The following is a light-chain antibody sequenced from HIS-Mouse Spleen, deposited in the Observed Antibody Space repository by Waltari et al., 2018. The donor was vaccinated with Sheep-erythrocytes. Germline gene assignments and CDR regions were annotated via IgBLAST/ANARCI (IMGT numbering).Light chain of an antibody. J-gene: IGLJ1*01. CDR3: CSYAGSYNHV. Sequence: QSALTQPRPVSGSPGQSVTISCPGTSSDVGGVNYVSWYQQHPGKAPKLMIYDVSKRPSGVPDRFSGSKSGNTASLTISGLQTEDEADYYCCSYAGSYNHVFATGTKVTVL. CDR2: DVS. V-gene: IGLV2-11*01. CDR1: SSDVGGVNY.